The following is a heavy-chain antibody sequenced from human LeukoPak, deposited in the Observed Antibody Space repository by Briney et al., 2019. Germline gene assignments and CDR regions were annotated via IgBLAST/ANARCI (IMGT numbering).Heavy chain of an antibody. V-gene: IGHV1-18*01. D-gene: IGHD3-9*01. CDR2: ISAYNGNT. CDR1: GYTFTSYG. CDR3: AREGDRYFDWLTRDYYYYGMDV. Sequence: ASVKVSCKASGYTFTSYGISWVRQAPGQGLEWMGWISAYNGNTNYAQKLQGRVTMITDTSTSTAYMELRSLRSDDTAVYYCAREGDRYFDWLTRDYYYYGMDVWGQGTTVTVSS. J-gene: IGHJ6*02.